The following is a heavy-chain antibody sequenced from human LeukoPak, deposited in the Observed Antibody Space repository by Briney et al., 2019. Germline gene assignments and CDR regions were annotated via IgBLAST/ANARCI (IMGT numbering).Heavy chain of an antibody. CDR3: ARAETTAGSY. CDR2: IYSNGGT. V-gene: IGHV3-53*01. CDR1: GVTVSSHY. D-gene: IGHD6-25*01. J-gene: IGHJ4*02. Sequence: PGGSLRLSCAASGVTVSSHYMSWVRQAPGKGLEWVSVIYSNGGTSYADSVKGRFIISRDTSKNTLYLQMNSLRAEDTAVYYCARAETTAGSYWGQGTLVTVSS.